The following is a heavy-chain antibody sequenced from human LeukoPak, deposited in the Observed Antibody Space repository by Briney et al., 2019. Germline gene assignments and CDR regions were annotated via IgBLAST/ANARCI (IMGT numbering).Heavy chain of an antibody. CDR3: ARDGPTEINDY. CDR1: GYTFTSHG. CDR2: IRADNGDT. J-gene: IGHJ4*02. D-gene: IGHD4-11*01. Sequence: GASVKVSCKTSGYTFTSHGISWVRQAPGQGLEWMGWIRADNGDTKYAQKFQDRLTVTTDTSTGAAYMELRSLSADDTAVYYCARDGPTEINDYWGKGPLVTVSS. V-gene: IGHV1-18*01.